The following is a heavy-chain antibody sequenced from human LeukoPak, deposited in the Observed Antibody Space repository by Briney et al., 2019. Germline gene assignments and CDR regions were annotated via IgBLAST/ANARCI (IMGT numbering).Heavy chain of an antibody. J-gene: IGHJ6*03. CDR1: GGSTSSNY. V-gene: IGHV4-59*01. Sequence: SETLSLTCTVSGGSTSSNYWSWIRQPPGKGLEWIGYIYYSGSTKSNPSLQSRVTISLGASKNQFSLKLRSLTAADTAVYYCARGSTVLYYYYYMDVWGKGTTVTVSS. CDR2: IYYSGST. CDR3: ARGSTVLYYYYYMDV. D-gene: IGHD4-17*01.